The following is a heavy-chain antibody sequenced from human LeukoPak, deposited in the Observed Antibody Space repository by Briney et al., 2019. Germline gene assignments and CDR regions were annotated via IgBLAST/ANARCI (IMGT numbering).Heavy chain of an antibody. V-gene: IGHV3-74*01. J-gene: IGHJ3*01. CDR1: GFSFSSYW. CDR3: VRDGYAFDV. Sequence: GGSLRLSCAASGFSFSSYWMHWVRQAPGKGLVWVSRIKTDGSSLDGSSTSYADSVKGRFTISRDNAKNTLYLQMDRLRAEDTAVYYCVRDGYAFDVWGQGTMVTVSS. D-gene: IGHD5-12*01. CDR2: IKTDGSSLDGSST.